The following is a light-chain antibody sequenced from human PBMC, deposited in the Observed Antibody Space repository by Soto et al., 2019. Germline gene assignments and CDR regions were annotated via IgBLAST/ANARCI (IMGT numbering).Light chain of an antibody. CDR2: EDN. CDR1: SGRIGSDY. J-gene: IGLJ2*01. V-gene: IGLV6-57*02. CDR3: QSYDRNNVNVV. Sequence: NFMLAQPHSGSESPGKTVPLSCTCSSGRIGSDYVQWFQQRPGSAPTTVIFEDNQRPSGVSDRFSGSVDSSSHSASLTSSGLQTDDEADYYCQSYDRNNVNVVFGGGTKVTAL.